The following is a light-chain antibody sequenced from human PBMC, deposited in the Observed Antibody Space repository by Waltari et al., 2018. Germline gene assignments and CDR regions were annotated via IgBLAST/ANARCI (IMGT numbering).Light chain of an antibody. Sequence: QSALTQPRSVSGSPGQSVAISCTGTSSDVGGYNYVSWYQQHPGKAPKLTIYDVTERPSGVPDRCSGSKSGNTASLTVSGLQAEDEADYYCCSFAAGDAYVFGTGTKVSVL. J-gene: IGLJ1*01. CDR1: SSDVGGYNY. CDR3: CSFAAGDAYV. CDR2: DVT. V-gene: IGLV2-11*01.